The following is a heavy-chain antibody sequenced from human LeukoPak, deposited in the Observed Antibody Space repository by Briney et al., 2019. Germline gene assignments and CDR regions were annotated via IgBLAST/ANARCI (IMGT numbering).Heavy chain of an antibody. CDR2: IYYSGST. CDR1: GGSISSYY. J-gene: IGHJ5*02. CDR3: ARYRSGSTVTTNWFDP. V-gene: IGHV4-59*01. D-gene: IGHD4-17*01. Sequence: SETLSLTCTVSGGSISSYYWSWIRQPPGKGLEWIGYIYYSGSTNYNPSLKSRVTISVDTSKNQFSLKLSSVTAADTAVYYCARYRSGSTVTTNWFDPWGQGTLVTVSS.